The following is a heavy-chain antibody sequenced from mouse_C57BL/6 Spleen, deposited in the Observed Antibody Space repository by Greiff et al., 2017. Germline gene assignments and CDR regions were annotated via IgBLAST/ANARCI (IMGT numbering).Heavy chain of an antibody. CDR1: GYTFTSYW. CDR2: IDPSDSYT. CDR3: ARKGGRKGVWDY. Sequence: VQLKQPGAELVMPGASVKLSCKASGYTFTSYWMHWVKQRPGQGLEWIGEIDPSDSYTNYNQKFKGKSTLTVDKSSSTAYMQLSSLTSEYAAVYYGARKGGRKGVWDYWGQGTTLTVSS. V-gene: IGHV1-69*01. J-gene: IGHJ4*01. D-gene: IGHD1-3*01.